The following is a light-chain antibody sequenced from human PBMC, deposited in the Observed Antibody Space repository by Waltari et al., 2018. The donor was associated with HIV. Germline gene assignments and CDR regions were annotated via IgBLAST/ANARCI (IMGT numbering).Light chain of an antibody. CDR1: STDSRFYPF. CDR2: DIN. V-gene: IGLV2-14*03. CDR3: ASNRLDYTLI. J-gene: IGLJ2*01. Sequence: QSALTQPASVSGFPGQSINISCTGISTDSRFYPFSSWYQQHPGKIPRLIIFDINNRPSGVSDHISGSRSGNSASLTFSGLQSGDEAHYYCASNRLDYTLIFGGGTKLTVL.